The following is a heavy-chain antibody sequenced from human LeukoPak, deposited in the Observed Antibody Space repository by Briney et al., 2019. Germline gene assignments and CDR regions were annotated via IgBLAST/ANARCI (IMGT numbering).Heavy chain of an antibody. V-gene: IGHV4-34*01. CDR3: ARDTGVRPRVAHFDF. D-gene: IGHD1-14*01. Sequence: SETLSLTCAVYGGSFSGFYWSWIRQPPGKGLEWIGEINHSGSTNYNPSLKNRVTISVDTSKNQFSLQLNSVTPEDTAVYYCARDTGVRPRVAHFDFWGQGTLVTVSS. J-gene: IGHJ4*02. CDR2: INHSGST. CDR1: GGSFSGFY.